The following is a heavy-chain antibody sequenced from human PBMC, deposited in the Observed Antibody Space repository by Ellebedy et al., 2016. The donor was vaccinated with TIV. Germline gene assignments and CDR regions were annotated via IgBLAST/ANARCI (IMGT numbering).Heavy chain of an antibody. D-gene: IGHD6-19*01. CDR3: AKELDFSSGWSYYYYYGMDV. V-gene: IGHV3-11*01. Sequence: GGSLRLXXAASGFTFSDYYMSWIRQAPGKGLEWVSYISSSGSTIYYADSVKGRFTISRDNAKNSLYLQMNSLRAEDTAVYYCAKELDFSSGWSYYYYYGMDVWGQGTTVTVSS. J-gene: IGHJ6*02. CDR2: ISSSGSTI. CDR1: GFTFSDYY.